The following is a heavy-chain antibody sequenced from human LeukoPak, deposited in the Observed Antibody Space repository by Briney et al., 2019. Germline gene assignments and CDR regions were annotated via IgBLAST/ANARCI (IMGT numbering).Heavy chain of an antibody. V-gene: IGHV3-23*01. CDR3: AKDNFGLVPYCFDS. Sequence: GGSLRLSCVASGFTFTDYAMSWVRQAPGKGLEWVSSIGGGGFNTHYADSVKGRFSVSRDTSTNTLYLEMNSLRADDSALYYCAKDNFGLVPYCFDSWGQGTLVTVSS. CDR2: IGGGGFNT. J-gene: IGHJ4*02. CDR1: GFTFTDYA. D-gene: IGHD2-21*01.